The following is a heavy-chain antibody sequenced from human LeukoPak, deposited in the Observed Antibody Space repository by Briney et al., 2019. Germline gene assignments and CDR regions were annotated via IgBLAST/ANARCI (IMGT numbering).Heavy chain of an antibody. Sequence: GGSLRLSCADSQFTFNGSWMNWVRQAPGKGLEWVANMDPTGSQKRYLDSVRGRFTISKDNPGASLYLDMHSLRAEDTAIYYCAIWTSGNYWGQGTLVTVSS. J-gene: IGHJ4*02. CDR2: MDPTGSQK. V-gene: IGHV3-7*01. D-gene: IGHD1-1*01. CDR1: QFTFNGSW. CDR3: AIWTSGNY.